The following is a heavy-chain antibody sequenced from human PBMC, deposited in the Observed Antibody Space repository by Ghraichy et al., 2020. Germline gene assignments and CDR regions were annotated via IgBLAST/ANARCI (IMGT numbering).Heavy chain of an antibody. CDR1: GGSISSYY. J-gene: IGHJ4*02. D-gene: IGHD2-2*01. Sequence: SETLSLTCTVSGGSISSYYWSWIRQPPGKGLDWIGYTFFSESTNYNPSLQSRVTISVDTPKNQFSLRLTSVTAADTAMYYCARQSKGSSDGTGCPIDYWGQVTLVTVSS. CDR3: ARQSKGSSDGTGCPIDY. CDR2: TFFSEST. V-gene: IGHV4-59*01.